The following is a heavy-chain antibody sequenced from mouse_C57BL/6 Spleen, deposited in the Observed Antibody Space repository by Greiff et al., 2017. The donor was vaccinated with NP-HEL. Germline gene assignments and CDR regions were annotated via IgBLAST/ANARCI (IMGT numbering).Heavy chain of an antibody. CDR1: GFNIKDDY. V-gene: IGHV14-4*01. J-gene: IGHJ4*01. D-gene: IGHD2-5*01. Sequence: VQLQQSGAELVRPGASVKLSCTASGFNIKDDYMHWVQQWPEQGLEWIGWIDPENGDTEYASKFQGKATIPAATSSNTAYLQLSSLTSEDTAVYYCTTGSNSYYAMDYWGQGTSVTVSS. CDR3: TTGSNSYYAMDY. CDR2: IDPENGDT.